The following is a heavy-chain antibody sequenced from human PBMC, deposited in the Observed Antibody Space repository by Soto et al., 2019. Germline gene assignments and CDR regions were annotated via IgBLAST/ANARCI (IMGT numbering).Heavy chain of an antibody. D-gene: IGHD3-22*01. J-gene: IGHJ4*02. V-gene: IGHV4-59*01. CDR3: ASMGYYYDSSGPFAY. CDR2: IYYSGST. CDR1: GGSISSYY. Sequence: PSETLSLTCTVSGGSISSYYWSWIRQPPGKGLEWIGYIYYSGSTNYNPSLKSRVTISVDTSKNQFSLKLSSVTAADTAVYYCASMGYYYDSSGPFAYWGQGTLVTVSS.